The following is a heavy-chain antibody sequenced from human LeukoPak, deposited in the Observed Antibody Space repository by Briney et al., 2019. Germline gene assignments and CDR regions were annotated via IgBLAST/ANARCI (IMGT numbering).Heavy chain of an antibody. V-gene: IGHV4-59*01. Sequence: PSETLSLTCTVSGGSISSYYWSWIRQPPGKGLEWIGYIYYSGSTNYNPSLKSRVTISVDTSKNQFSLKLSSVTAADTAVYYCARSRSLFYYYYMDVWGKGTTVTISS. D-gene: IGHD2-21*01. CDR2: IYYSGST. CDR1: GGSISSYY. CDR3: ARSRSLFYYYYMDV. J-gene: IGHJ6*03.